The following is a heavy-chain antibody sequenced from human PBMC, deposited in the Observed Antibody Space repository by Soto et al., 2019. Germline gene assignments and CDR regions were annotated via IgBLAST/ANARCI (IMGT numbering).Heavy chain of an antibody. J-gene: IGHJ5*02. V-gene: IGHV4-34*01. D-gene: IGHD5-18*01. CDR1: GVSFNDYY. CDR2: INHSGST. Sequence: PSETLSLTCAVYGVSFNDYYWSWVRQPPGKGLEWIGEINHSGSTNYSPSLKSRATISVDTSKNQFSLKLRSVTAADTAVYYCAGFFGYRYGRVDPWGQGTQVTVS. CDR3: AGFFGYRYGRVDP.